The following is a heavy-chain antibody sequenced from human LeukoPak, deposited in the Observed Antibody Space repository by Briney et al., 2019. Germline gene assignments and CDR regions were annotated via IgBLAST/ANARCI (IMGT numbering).Heavy chain of an antibody. Sequence: SETLSLTCAVSGGSISSGGYSWSWIRQPPGKGLEWIGYIYYSGSTYYNPSLKSRVTISVDTSKNQFSLKLSSVTAADTAVYYCASYGEMATIVDAFDIWGQGTMVTVSS. CDR2: IYYSGST. CDR3: ASYGEMATIVDAFDI. J-gene: IGHJ3*02. D-gene: IGHD5-24*01. V-gene: IGHV4-30-4*07. CDR1: GGSISSGGYS.